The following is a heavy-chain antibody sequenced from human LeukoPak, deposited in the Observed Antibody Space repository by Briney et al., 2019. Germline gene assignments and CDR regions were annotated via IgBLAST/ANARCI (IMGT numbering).Heavy chain of an antibody. V-gene: IGHV3-74*01. CDR3: ARGPNSNWSGLDF. CDR1: GFSFNGHW. J-gene: IGHJ4*02. CDR2: ISPTGSTT. Sequence: GGSLRLSCTASGFSFNGHWMHWARQLPGKGLAWVSRISPTGSTTSYADSVKGRFTVSRDNAKNTLYLQVNNLRAEDTAVYYCARGPNSNWSGLDFWGQGTLLTVSS. D-gene: IGHD6-6*01.